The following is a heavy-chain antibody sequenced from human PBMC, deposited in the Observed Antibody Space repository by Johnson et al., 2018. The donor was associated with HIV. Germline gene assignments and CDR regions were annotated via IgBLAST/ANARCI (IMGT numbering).Heavy chain of an antibody. CDR1: GFTFSTYW. CDR2: LLSGGTSA. Sequence: EQLVESGGGLVQPGGSLRLSCAASGFTFSTYWMHWVRQAPGKGLVLVSRLLSGGTSAPYAASVPVLFTISRDNAKNMVYLEMNSLRVEDTAVYYCARAVYSTSSSSAFDIWGQGTMVTVSS. V-gene: IGHV3-74*02. J-gene: IGHJ3*02. CDR3: ARAVYSTSSSSAFDI. D-gene: IGHD6-6*01.